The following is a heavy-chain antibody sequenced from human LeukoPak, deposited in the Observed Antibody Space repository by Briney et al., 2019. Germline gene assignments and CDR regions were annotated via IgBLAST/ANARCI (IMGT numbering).Heavy chain of an antibody. CDR3: ARVKVRGVINYYYYMDV. J-gene: IGHJ6*03. D-gene: IGHD3-10*01. CDR1: GFTFSSYS. CDR2: ISSSSSTR. V-gene: IGHV3-48*04. Sequence: GGSLRLSCAASGFTFSSYSMNWVRQAPGKGLEWVSYISSSSSTRYYADSVKARFTISRHNANNSLYLQMNSLRAEDTAVYYCARVKVRGVINYYYYMDVWGKGTTVTVSS.